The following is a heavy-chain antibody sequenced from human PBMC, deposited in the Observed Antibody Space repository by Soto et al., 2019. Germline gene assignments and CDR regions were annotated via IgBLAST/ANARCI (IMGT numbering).Heavy chain of an antibody. CDR3: ARPNTPYYYYYYGMDV. CDR1: GFTFSSYG. J-gene: IGHJ6*02. Sequence: PGGSLRLSCAASGFTFSSYGMYWVRQAPGKGLEWVANIKQDGSEKYYVDSVKGRFTISRDNAKNSLYLQMNSLRAEDTAVYYCARPNTPYYYYYYGMDVWGQGTTVTVSS. D-gene: IGHD7-27*01. V-gene: IGHV3-7*01. CDR2: IKQDGSEK.